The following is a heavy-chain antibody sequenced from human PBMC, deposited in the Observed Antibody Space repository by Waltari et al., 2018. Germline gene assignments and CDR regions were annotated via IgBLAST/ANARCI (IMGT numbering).Heavy chain of an antibody. CDR1: GFIFRNYA. CDR2: ISYDGSSQ. CDR3: ARAVTGEDAFDM. V-gene: IGHV3-30-3*01. D-gene: IGHD2-21*02. J-gene: IGHJ3*02. Sequence: QEQMVESGGGVVQPGRPRSLSCSISGFIFRNYAMNWVRQAPGKGVEWLAVISYDGSSQYYADSVKGRFSVSRDSFKNTVYLHMNGLRTEDTAVYYCARAVTGEDAFDMWGQGTMVTVSS.